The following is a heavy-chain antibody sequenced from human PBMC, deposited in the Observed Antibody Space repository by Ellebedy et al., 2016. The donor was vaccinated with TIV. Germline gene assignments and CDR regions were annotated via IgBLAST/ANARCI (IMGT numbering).Heavy chain of an antibody. D-gene: IGHD6-19*01. CDR1: GYTFTSYA. V-gene: IGHV1-3*01. CDR3: ARVGLKWLVRNWYFDL. Sequence: AASVKVSCKASGYTFTSYAMHWVRQAPGRRLEWMGWINAGNGNTKYSQKFQGRVTITRDTSASTAYMELSSLRSEDTAVYYCARVGLKWLVRNWYFDLWGRGTLVTVSS. J-gene: IGHJ2*01. CDR2: INAGNGNT.